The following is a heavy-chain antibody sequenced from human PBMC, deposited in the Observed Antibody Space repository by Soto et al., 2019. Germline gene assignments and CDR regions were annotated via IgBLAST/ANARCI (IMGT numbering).Heavy chain of an antibody. CDR2: ISAYNGNT. J-gene: IGHJ6*02. D-gene: IGHD2-2*01. CDR3: AREWNDIVVGPAAYQNYYYGMDV. Sequence: ASVKVSCKASGYTFTSYGISWVRQAPGQGLEWMGWISAYNGNTNYAQKLQGRVTMTTDTSTSTAYMELRSLRSDDTAGYYCAREWNDIVVGPAAYQNYYYGMDVWGQGTTVTVSS. CDR1: GYTFTSYG. V-gene: IGHV1-18*04.